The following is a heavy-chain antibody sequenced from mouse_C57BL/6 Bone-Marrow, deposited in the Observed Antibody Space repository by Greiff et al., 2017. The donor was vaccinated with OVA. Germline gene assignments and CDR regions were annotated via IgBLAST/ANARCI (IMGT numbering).Heavy chain of an antibody. J-gene: IGHJ3*01. D-gene: IGHD2-10*02. V-gene: IGHV5-4*01. CDR1: GFTFSSYA. CDR2: ISDGGSYT. CDR3: ARDWSIFAY. Sequence: EVKLVESGGGLVKPGGSLKLSCAASGFTFSSYAMSWVRQTPEKRLEWVATISDGGSYTYYPDNVKGRFTISRAHAKNNLYLQMSHLKSEDTAMYYCARDWSIFAYWGQGTLVTVSA.